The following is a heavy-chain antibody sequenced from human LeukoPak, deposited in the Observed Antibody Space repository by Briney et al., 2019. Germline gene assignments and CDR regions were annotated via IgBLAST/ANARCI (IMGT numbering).Heavy chain of an antibody. V-gene: IGHV4-4*07. CDR1: GGSISSYY. Sequence: SETLSLTCTVSGGSISSYYWSWIRQPAGKGLEWIGRIYTSGSTNYNPSLKSRVTISVDKSKNQFSLKLSSVTAADTAVHYCARGPYGTPDWFDPWGQGTLVTVSS. D-gene: IGHD1-26*01. CDR2: IYTSGST. J-gene: IGHJ5*02. CDR3: ARGPYGTPDWFDP.